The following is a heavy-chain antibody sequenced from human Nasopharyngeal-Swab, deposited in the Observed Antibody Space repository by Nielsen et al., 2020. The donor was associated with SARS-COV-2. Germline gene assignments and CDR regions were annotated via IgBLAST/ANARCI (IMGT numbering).Heavy chain of an antibody. Sequence: SETLSLTCTVSGGSISSSTYYWAWIPQPPGKGLEWIGSIHYGGSTYYNPSLKSRVTISVDTSKNQFSLKLSSVTAADTAVYYCATLSSSWYEYYFDYWGQGTLVTVSS. V-gene: IGHV4-39*01. CDR2: IHYGGST. CDR3: ATLSSSWYEYYFDY. J-gene: IGHJ4*02. CDR1: GGSISSSTYY. D-gene: IGHD6-13*01.